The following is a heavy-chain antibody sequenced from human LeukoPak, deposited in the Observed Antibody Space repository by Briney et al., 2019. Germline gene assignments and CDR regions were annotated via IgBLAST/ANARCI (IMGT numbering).Heavy chain of an antibody. CDR1: GFTFSISA. Sequence: GGSLTLSCAASGFTFSISAMTWVRQAPGKGLEWFALINHSGSNAYYADSVRSRFTISRDSSKSMLYLQMNSLRADDTAIYYCARDIELDTWGQGTMVSV. CDR2: INHSGSNA. V-gene: IGHV3-23*01. CDR3: ARDIELDT. J-gene: IGHJ3*02. D-gene: IGHD1-7*01.